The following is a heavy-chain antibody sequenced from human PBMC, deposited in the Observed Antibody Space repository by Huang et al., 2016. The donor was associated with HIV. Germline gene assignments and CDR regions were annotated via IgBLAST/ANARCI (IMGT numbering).Heavy chain of an antibody. V-gene: IGHV1-18*01. D-gene: IGHD3-22*01. CDR2: ISASSGDT. J-gene: IGHJ3*02. Sequence: QIQLMQSGPELKQPGASVKVSCKASGYTFTSYGITWVRQAPGKGPEWMGWISASSGDTEDAQKFQGRVTLTTDTSTNIAYMELRSLRSDDTAKYYCARDPKYHRIGYYRQRRGIDIWGQGTMVIVSS. CDR3: ARDPKYHRIGYYRQRRGIDI. CDR1: GYTFTSYG.